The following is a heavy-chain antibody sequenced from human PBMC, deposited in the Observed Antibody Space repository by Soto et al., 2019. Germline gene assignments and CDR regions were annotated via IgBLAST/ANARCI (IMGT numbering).Heavy chain of an antibody. CDR2: ISDDGTKK. D-gene: IGHD2-15*01. V-gene: IGHV3-30-3*01. J-gene: IGHJ4*02. CDR1: GFTFSRYI. CDR3: AREDCSGGSCYSVLNS. Sequence: PGGSLRLSCAASGFTFSRYIMHWVRQAPGKGLEWVAVISDDGTKKNYGDAAQGRFTISRDNSQNTLYLQVDSLRTEDTAMYYCAREDCSGGSCYSVLNSWGPGTLVTVSS.